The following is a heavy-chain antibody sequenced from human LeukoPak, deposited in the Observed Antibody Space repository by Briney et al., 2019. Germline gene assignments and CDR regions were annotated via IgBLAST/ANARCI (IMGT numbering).Heavy chain of an antibody. J-gene: IGHJ4*02. V-gene: IGHV3-66*01. CDR2: IYSGGST. Sequence: GGSLRLSCAASGFTVSSNYMSWVRQAPGKGLEWVSVIYSGGSTYYADSAKGRFTISRDNSKNTLYLQMNSQRDEDTAVYYCARSGAYEAFGYWGQGTLVTVSS. CDR1: GFTVSSNY. D-gene: IGHD5-12*01. CDR3: ARSGAYEAFGY.